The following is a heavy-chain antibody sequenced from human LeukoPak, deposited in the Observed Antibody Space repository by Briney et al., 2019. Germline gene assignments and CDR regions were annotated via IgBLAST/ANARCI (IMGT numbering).Heavy chain of an antibody. Sequence: SETLSLTCAVYGGSFSGYYWSWIRQPPGKGLEWIGEINHSGSTNYNPSLKSRVTISVDTSKNQFSLKLSSVTAADTAVYYCAISEQWLVRYYYYGMDVWGQGTTVTVSS. J-gene: IGHJ6*02. V-gene: IGHV4-34*01. CDR2: INHSGST. D-gene: IGHD6-19*01. CDR1: GGSFSGYY. CDR3: AISEQWLVRYYYYGMDV.